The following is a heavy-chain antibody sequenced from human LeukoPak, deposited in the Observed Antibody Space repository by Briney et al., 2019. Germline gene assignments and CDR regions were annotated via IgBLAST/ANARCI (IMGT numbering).Heavy chain of an antibody. CDR2: IKQDGSEK. CDR3: ARETQYSSSSEYYYYYGMDV. CDR1: GFTFSDYW. D-gene: IGHD6-6*01. Sequence: GGSLRLSCVASGFTFSDYWMSWVRQAPGKGLEWVANIKQDGSEKYYVDSVKGRFTISRDNAKNSLYLQMNSLRAEDTAVYYCARETQYSSSSEYYYYYGMDVWGRGTTVTVSS. V-gene: IGHV3-7*03. J-gene: IGHJ6*02.